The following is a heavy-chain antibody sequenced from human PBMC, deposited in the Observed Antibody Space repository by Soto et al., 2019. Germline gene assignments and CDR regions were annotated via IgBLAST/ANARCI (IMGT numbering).Heavy chain of an antibody. Sequence: QVQLVQSGAEVKKPGSSVKVSCKASGGTFSSYAISWVRQAPGQRLEWMGGIIPIFGTANYAQKFQGRVTIAADDSTSTAYMERSSLRSEDTAVYYCAGARGGATKAYYFDYWGQGTLVTVSS. CDR3: AGARGGATKAYYFDY. D-gene: IGHD1-26*01. V-gene: IGHV1-69*01. CDR2: IIPIFGTA. J-gene: IGHJ4*02. CDR1: GGTFSSYA.